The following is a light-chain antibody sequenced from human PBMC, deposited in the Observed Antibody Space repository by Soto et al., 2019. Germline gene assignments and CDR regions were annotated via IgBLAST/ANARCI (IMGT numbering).Light chain of an antibody. CDR1: SSNIGAGYD. J-gene: IGLJ3*02. Sequence: QSVLTQPPSVPGAPGQRVTISCTGSSSNIGAGYDVHWYQQLPGTAPKLLIYGNSNRPSGVPDRFSGSKSGTSASLAITGLQAEDEADYYCQSYDSSLSGSVFGGATKVTVL. V-gene: IGLV1-40*01. CDR3: QSYDSSLSGSV. CDR2: GNS.